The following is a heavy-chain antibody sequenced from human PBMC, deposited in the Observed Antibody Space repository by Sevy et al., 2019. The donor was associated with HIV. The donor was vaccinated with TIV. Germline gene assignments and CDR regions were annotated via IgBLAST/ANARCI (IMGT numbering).Heavy chain of an antibody. Sequence: SETLSLTCAVYGGSFSGYYWSWIRQPPGKGLEWIGEINHSGSTNYNPSLKSRVTISVDTSKNQFSLKLSSVTAADTAVYYCASALGIAVDGDYAFDIWGQGTMVTVSS. V-gene: IGHV4-34*01. CDR1: GGSFSGYY. D-gene: IGHD6-19*01. J-gene: IGHJ3*02. CDR3: ASALGIAVDGDYAFDI. CDR2: INHSGST.